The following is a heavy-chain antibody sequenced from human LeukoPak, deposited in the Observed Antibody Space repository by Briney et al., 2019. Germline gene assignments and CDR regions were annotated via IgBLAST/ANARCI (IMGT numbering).Heavy chain of an antibody. J-gene: IGHJ4*02. D-gene: IGHD1-26*01. CDR1: GYTFTSYG. CDR2: ISAYNGNT. V-gene: IGHV1-18*01. Sequence: VKVSCKASGYTFTSYGINWVRQAPGQGLEWMGWISAYNGNTNYAQKLQGRVTMTTDTSTSTAYMELRSLRSDDTAVYYCARDSGSYYAHPHFDYWGQGTLVTVSS. CDR3: ARDSGSYYAHPHFDY.